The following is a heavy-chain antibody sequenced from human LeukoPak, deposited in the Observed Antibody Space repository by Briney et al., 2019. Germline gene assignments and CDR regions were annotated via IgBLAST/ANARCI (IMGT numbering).Heavy chain of an antibody. D-gene: IGHD2-2*01. J-gene: IGHJ5*02. Sequence: GGSLRLSCAASGFAFSNYEMNWVRQAPGKGLEWVSYISPSGGTITYADSVKGRFTISRDNAKNSLYLQMNSLGAEDTAVYYCVRVRYCSSTNCHGGWFDPWGQGTLVTVSS. CDR2: ISPSGGTI. V-gene: IGHV3-48*03. CDR1: GFAFSNYE. CDR3: VRVRYCSSTNCHGGWFDP.